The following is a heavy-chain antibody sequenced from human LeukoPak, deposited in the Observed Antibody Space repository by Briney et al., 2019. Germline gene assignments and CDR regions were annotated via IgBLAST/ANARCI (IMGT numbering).Heavy chain of an antibody. Sequence: PSQTLSLTCTVSGGSISSGGYYWSWIRQPPGKGLEWIGYIYHSGSTYYNPSLKSRVTISVDRPKNQFSLKLSSVTAADTAVYYCAREIVVPADIETDWYFDLWGRGTLVTVSS. CDR3: AREIVVPADIETDWYFDL. J-gene: IGHJ2*01. CDR1: GGSISSGGYY. CDR2: IYHSGST. V-gene: IGHV4-30-2*01. D-gene: IGHD2-2*02.